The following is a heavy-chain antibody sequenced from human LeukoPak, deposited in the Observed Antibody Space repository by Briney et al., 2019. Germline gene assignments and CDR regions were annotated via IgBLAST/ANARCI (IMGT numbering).Heavy chain of an antibody. D-gene: IGHD4-11*01. CDR3: ARVQGSGNYSYYFDY. Sequence: PGGSLRLSCAASGFTFTNYAMTWVRQAPGKGLEWVSVISGSGGSAYYADSVRGRFTISRDNSKNTLSLQIDALRAEDTALYYCARVQGSGNYSYYFDYWGQGTLVTVSS. CDR2: ISGSGGSA. CDR1: GFTFTNYA. J-gene: IGHJ4*02. V-gene: IGHV3-23*01.